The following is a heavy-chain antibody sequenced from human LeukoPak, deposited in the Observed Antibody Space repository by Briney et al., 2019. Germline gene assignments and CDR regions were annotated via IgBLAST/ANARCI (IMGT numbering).Heavy chain of an antibody. CDR2: INPSGGST. Sequence: ASVKVSCNASRYTFTSYYMHWVRQAPGQGLEWMGIINPSGGSTSSAQKFQGRVTMTRDTSTSTVCMELSSLRSEDTAVYYCARDTPLSYPDYWGQGTLVTVSS. CDR3: ARDTPLSYPDY. J-gene: IGHJ4*02. V-gene: IGHV1-46*01. CDR1: RYTFTSYY. D-gene: IGHD1-26*01.